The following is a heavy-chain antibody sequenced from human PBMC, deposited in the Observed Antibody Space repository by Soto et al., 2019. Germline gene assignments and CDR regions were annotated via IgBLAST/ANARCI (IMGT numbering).Heavy chain of an antibody. CDR1: GGSISSSSYY. D-gene: IGHD4-17*01. CDR3: ARLSTVTTWDYYYGMDV. V-gene: IGHV4-39*01. Sequence: SATLSLTCTVSGGSISSSSYYWGWIRQPPGKGLEWIGSIYYSGSTYYNPSLKSRVTISVDTSKNQFSLKLSSVTAADTAVYYCARLSTVTTWDYYYGMDVWGQGTTVTVSS. CDR2: IYYSGST. J-gene: IGHJ6*02.